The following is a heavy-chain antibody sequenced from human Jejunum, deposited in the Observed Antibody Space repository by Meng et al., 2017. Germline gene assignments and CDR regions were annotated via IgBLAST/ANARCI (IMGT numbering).Heavy chain of an antibody. CDR3: ARVRGYCSGGSCFPPDY. J-gene: IGHJ4*02. CDR2: INTGESEI. D-gene: IGHD2-15*01. Sequence: GESLKISCAASGFTFNRFWMSWFRQAPGKGLEWVATINTGESEIYYVDSVKGRFTISRDNAKSSLYLQMNSLRAEDMAVYYCARVRGYCSGGSCFPPDYWGQGTLVTVSS. CDR1: GFTFNRFW. V-gene: IGHV3-7*01.